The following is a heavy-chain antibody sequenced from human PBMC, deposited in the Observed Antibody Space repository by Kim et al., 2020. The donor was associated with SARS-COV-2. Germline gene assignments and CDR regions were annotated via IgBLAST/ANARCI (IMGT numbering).Heavy chain of an antibody. CDR1: GFTFSSYC. CDR2: IKQDGSEK. J-gene: IGHJ6*02. Sequence: GGSLRLSCAASGFTFSSYCMSWVRQAPGKGLEWVANIKQDGSEKYYVDSVKGRFTISRDNAKNSLYLQMNSLRAEDTAVYYCAREGDGYNFPYYYGMDVWGQGTTVTVSS. CDR3: AREGDGYNFPYYYGMDV. V-gene: IGHV3-7*01. D-gene: IGHD5-12*01.